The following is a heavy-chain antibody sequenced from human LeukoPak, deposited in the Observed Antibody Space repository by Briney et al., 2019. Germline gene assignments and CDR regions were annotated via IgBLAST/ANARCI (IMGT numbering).Heavy chain of an antibody. V-gene: IGHV1-46*01. D-gene: IGHD3-22*01. CDR2: INPSGGST. CDR3: ARYYYDSSDLKVGYFDY. J-gene: IGHJ4*02. CDR1: GYTFTSYY. Sequence: ASVKVSCKASGYTFTSYYMHWVRQAPGQGLEWMGIINPSGGSTSYEQKFQGRVTMTRDMSTSTVYMELSSLRSEDTAVYYCARYYYDSSDLKVGYFDYWGQGTLVTVSS.